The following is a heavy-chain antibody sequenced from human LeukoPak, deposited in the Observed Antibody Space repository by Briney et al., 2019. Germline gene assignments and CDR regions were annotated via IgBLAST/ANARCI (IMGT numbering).Heavy chain of an antibody. Sequence: ASVKVSCKASGYTFTSYDINWVRQATGQGLECMGWMNPNSGNTGYAQKFQGRVTMTRNTSISTAYMELSSLRSEDTAVYYCARVPCGGDCHGDQNNAFDIWGQGTMVTVSS. V-gene: IGHV1-8*01. J-gene: IGHJ3*02. D-gene: IGHD2-21*02. CDR3: ARVPCGGDCHGDQNNAFDI. CDR1: GYTFTSYD. CDR2: MNPNSGNT.